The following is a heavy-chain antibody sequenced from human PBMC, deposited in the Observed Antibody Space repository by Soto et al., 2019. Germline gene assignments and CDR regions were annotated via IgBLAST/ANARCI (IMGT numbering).Heavy chain of an antibody. J-gene: IGHJ4*02. CDR3: ARSRSKDCSGGSCHLLGY. V-gene: IGHV1-2*02. D-gene: IGHD2-15*01. CDR1: GYPFTGYY. Sequence: ASGKDCFKACGYPFTGYYMHLVRQAPGQGLEWMGWINPNSGGTNYAQKFQGRVTMTRDTSISTAYMELSRLRSDDTAVYYCARSRSKDCSGGSCHLLGYWGQGTLVTVSS. CDR2: INPNSGGT.